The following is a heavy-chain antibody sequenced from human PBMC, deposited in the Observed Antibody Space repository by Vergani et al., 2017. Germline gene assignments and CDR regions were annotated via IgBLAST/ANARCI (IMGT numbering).Heavy chain of an antibody. CDR1: GSSISSGDHC. CDR3: ARVDTQVPAASHFYYMDV. CDR2: IFYSGTT. J-gene: IGHJ6*03. V-gene: IGHV4-31*11. D-gene: IGHD2-2*01. Sequence: QVQLQESGPGVVKPSQTLSLTCAVSGSSISSGDHCWTWIRQRPGKGLEWIGYIFYSGTTYDNPSLRSRLTISVDTSQNQFSLKLRSVTAADPAVYYCARVDTQVPAASHFYYMDVWGKGTMVVVSS.